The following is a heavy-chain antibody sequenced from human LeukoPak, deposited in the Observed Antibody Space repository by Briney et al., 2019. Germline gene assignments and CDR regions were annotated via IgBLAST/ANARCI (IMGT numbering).Heavy chain of an antibody. V-gene: IGHV4-39*01. CDR2: AYYTGST. Sequence: SETLSLTCAVSDVSISTKSYYWGWVRQPPGKGLEWIGNAYYTGSTDYTPSLKSRVTISVDMSKNQFSLDLTSVTAADTAVYYCARHVAYIPRRQWAFDVWGQGTTVYVSS. D-gene: IGHD3-16*01. J-gene: IGHJ3*01. CDR1: DVSISTKSYY. CDR3: ARHVAYIPRRQWAFDV.